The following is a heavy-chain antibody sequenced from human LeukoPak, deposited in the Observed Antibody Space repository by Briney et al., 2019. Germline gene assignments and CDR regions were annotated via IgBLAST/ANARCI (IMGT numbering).Heavy chain of an antibody. CDR2: ISGSGGST. CDR3: AKDEGAQQLVDVAFDI. V-gene: IGHV3-23*01. Sequence: GGSLRLSCAASGFTFSSYPMSWVRQAPGKGLEWVSAISGSGGSTYYADSVKGRFTISRDNSKNTLYLQMNSLRAEDTAVYYCAKDEGAQQLVDVAFDIWGQGTMVTVSS. D-gene: IGHD6-13*01. J-gene: IGHJ3*02. CDR1: GFTFSSYP.